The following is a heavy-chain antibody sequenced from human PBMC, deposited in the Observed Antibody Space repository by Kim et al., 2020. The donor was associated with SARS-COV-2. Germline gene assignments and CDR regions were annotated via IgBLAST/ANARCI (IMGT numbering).Heavy chain of an antibody. V-gene: IGHV3-21*01. CDR2: ISSSSSYI. Sequence: GGSLILSCAASGFTFSSYSMNWVRQAPGKGLEWVSSISSSSSYIYYADSVKGRFTISRDNAKNSLYLQMNSLRAEDTAVYYCASSFGNYYDSSGYYSWGQGTLVTVSS. J-gene: IGHJ4*02. CDR1: GFTFSSYS. D-gene: IGHD3-22*01. CDR3: ASSFGNYYDSSGYYS.